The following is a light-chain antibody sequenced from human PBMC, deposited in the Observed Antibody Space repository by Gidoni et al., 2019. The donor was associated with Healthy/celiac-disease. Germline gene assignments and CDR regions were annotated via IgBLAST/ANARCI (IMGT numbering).Light chain of an antibody. Sequence: EIMFTHSPGTLSLSPWQRATLSCRASQSVSSSYLAWYQKKPGQDPRLLIYGASSRATGIPDRFSGSGVGTDFTLTISRLEPEDFVVYYCQQDGSSFWTCGQGTKVEIK. CDR2: GAS. J-gene: IGKJ1*01. CDR1: QSVSSSY. V-gene: IGKV3-20*01. CDR3: QQDGSSFWT.